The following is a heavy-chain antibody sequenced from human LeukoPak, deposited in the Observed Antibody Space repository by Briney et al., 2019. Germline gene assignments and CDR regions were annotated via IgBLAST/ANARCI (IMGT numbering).Heavy chain of an antibody. CDR2: ISGSGGST. V-gene: IGHV3-23*01. CDR3: AKGELRYFDL. D-gene: IGHD1-7*01. CDR1: GFTFSSQA. J-gene: IGHJ2*01. Sequence: GGSLRLSCAASGFTFSSQAMSWIRQTPGKGLEWVSVISGSGGSTNYVDSVKGRFAISRDNSKNTVFLQMNSLRAEDTALYYCAKGELRYFDLWGRGTLVTVSS.